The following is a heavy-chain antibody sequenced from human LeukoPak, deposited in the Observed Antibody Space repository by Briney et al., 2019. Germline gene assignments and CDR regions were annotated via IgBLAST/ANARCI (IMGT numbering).Heavy chain of an antibody. CDR2: IYYSGST. Sequence: SETLSLTCTVSGGSISSYYWSWIRQPPGKRLEWIGYIYYSGSTNYNPSLKSRVTISVDTSKNQFSLKLSSVTAADTAVYYCARDYNWNVGFDYWGQGTLVTVST. CDR1: GGSISSYY. CDR3: ARDYNWNVGFDY. V-gene: IGHV4-59*01. J-gene: IGHJ4*02. D-gene: IGHD1-1*01.